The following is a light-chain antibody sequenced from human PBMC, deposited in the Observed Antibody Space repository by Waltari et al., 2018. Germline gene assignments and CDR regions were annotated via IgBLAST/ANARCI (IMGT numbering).Light chain of an antibody. Sequence: DIQMTQSPSSVSASEGDRVTITCRVSQAISTLLAWYQQKPGKAPKLRIYSAYGLQSAVPARFSGSGSGTDFTLTISSLQPEDFATYYCQQAYSFPLTFGQGTKLEIK. J-gene: IGKJ2*01. CDR3: QQAYSFPLT. CDR2: SAY. CDR1: QAISTL. V-gene: IGKV1-12*01.